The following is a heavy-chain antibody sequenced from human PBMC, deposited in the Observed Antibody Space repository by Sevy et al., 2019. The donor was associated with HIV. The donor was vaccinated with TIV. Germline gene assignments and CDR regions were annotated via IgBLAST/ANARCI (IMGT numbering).Heavy chain of an antibody. J-gene: IGHJ4*02. V-gene: IGHV3-72*01. CDR2: TRNKADSYTT. D-gene: IGHD6-13*01. Sequence: GGSLRLSCAASGFTFSDHYMEWVRQAPGKGLEWVGRTRNKADSYTTEYAASVKGRFTISRDDAKNSLYLQMNSLKTEDTAVYYCATHAGIAAAGRVFDYWGQGTLVTVSS. CDR3: ATHAGIAAAGRVFDY. CDR1: GFTFSDHY.